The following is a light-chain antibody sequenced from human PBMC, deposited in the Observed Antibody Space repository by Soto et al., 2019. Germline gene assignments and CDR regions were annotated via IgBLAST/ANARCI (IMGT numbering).Light chain of an antibody. V-gene: IGKV3-15*01. CDR3: QQYYNWPPYT. J-gene: IGKJ2*01. CDR2: GAS. Sequence: EVVMTQSPATLSVSPGDRATLSCRASQSVDTNVAWYQQKPGQAPRLLVYGASTRATGIPARFTGFGSGTDFTLTISGLQSDDFADYYCQQYYNWPPYTFGQGTKLQIK. CDR1: QSVDTN.